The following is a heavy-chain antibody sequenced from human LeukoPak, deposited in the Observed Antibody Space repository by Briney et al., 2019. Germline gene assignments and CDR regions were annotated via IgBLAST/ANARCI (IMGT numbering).Heavy chain of an antibody. CDR2: INHSGST. CDR1: GGSFSGYY. Sequence: SETLSLTCAVYGGSFSGYYWSWIRQPPGKGLEWIGEINHSGSTNHNPSLKSRVTISVDTSKNQFSLKLSSVTAADTAVYYCARGVCSSTSCYSYYFDYWGQGTLVTVSS. V-gene: IGHV4-34*01. J-gene: IGHJ4*02. D-gene: IGHD2-2*01. CDR3: ARGVCSSTSCYSYYFDY.